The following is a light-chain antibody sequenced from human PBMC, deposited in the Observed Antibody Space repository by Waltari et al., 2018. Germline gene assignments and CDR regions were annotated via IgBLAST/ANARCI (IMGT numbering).Light chain of an antibody. CDR2: NIN. Sequence: QSALTQPRSVSGSPGQSVTISCTGPSSDIGDYHYFSWYQHYPDKAPKLIIYNINKRPSGVPDRFSGSKSGNTASLTISGLQAEDEADYYCCSYVGSNIYWVFGGGTKLTVL. CDR3: CSYVGSNIYWV. J-gene: IGLJ3*02. CDR1: SSDIGDYHY. V-gene: IGLV2-11*01.